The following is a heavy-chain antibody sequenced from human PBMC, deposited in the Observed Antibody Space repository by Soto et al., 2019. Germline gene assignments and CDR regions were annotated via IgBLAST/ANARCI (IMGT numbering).Heavy chain of an antibody. V-gene: IGHV4-4*02. J-gene: IGHJ4*02. CDR2: IVHCGTT. CDR3: ARHIGVTGTRGFDY. Sequence: QVQLQESGPGLVKPSGTVSLTCAGDGASISDNNWWGWFRQPPGKGLEWIGEIVHCGTTNYNPSLRSRVTISMDTSKNQISLTLSSVTAADSALYYCARHIGVTGTRGFDYWGQGTLVTVSS. D-gene: IGHD6-19*01. CDR1: GASISDNNW.